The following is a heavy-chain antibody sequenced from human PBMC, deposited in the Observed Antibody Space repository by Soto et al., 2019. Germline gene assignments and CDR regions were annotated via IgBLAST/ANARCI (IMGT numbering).Heavy chain of an antibody. J-gene: IGHJ5*02. V-gene: IGHV4-39*01. CDR2: IYYSGST. CDR1: GGSISSRGYY. Sequence: QLQLQESGPGLVKPSETLSLTCTVSGGSISSRGYYWGWIRQPPGKGLEWIGTIYYSGSTYYNPSLMSRVTISVDTSKNQSSLKLSSVTAADTAVYYCATSNWFDPWGQGTLVTVSS. CDR3: ATSNWFDP.